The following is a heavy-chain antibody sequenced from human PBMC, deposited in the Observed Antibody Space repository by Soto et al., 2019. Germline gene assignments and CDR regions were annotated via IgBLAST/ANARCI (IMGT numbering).Heavy chain of an antibody. Sequence: QVQLQESGPGLVKPSQTLSLTCTVSGGSISSGGYYWSWIRQHPGKGLEWIGYIYYSGSTYYNPSLKSRVTISVDTSKNQFSLKLSDVTAADTAVYYCARGKRGYCSGGSCSSFYYWGQGTMVTVSS. D-gene: IGHD2-15*01. J-gene: IGHJ4*02. V-gene: IGHV4-31*03. CDR1: GGSISSGGYY. CDR3: ARGKRGYCSGGSCSSFYY. CDR2: IYYSGST.